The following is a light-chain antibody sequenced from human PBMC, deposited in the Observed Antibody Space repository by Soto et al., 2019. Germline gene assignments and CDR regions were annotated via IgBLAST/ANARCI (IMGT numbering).Light chain of an antibody. Sequence: QAVVTQPASVSGSTGQSITISCTGTSSDVGGYNYVSWYKQHPGKAPKLMIYDVSNRPSGVSNRFSGSKSGNTASLTISGLQAEDDADYYCSSSTSSIWVFGGGNKLTV. CDR1: SSDVGGYNY. V-gene: IGLV2-14*01. CDR2: DVS. CDR3: SSSTSSIWV. J-gene: IGLJ3*02.